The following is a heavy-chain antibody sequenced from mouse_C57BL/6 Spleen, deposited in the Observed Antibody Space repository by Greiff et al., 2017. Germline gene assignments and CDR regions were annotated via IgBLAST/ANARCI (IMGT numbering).Heavy chain of an antibody. CDR2: ISDGGSYT. CDR1: GFTFSSYA. V-gene: IGHV5-4*01. Sequence: EVQRVESGGGLVKPGGSLKLSCAASGFTFSSYAMSWVRQTPDKRLEWVATISDGGSYTYYPDNVKGRFTISRDHAKNNLYLQMSHLKSEDTAMYYCARGYYYGSSYDFDDWGQGTTLTVSS. J-gene: IGHJ2*01. D-gene: IGHD1-1*01. CDR3: ARGYYYGSSYDFDD.